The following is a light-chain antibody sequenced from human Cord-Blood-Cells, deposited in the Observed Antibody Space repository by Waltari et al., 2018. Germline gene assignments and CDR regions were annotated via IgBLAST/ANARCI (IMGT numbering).Light chain of an antibody. CDR3: QQRSNWPFT. Sequence: DIVLTQSLATLSLSLGERATLSCRANPGVSSYLALYQQRPGQAPRLHIYDASNRATSIPARFSGSGSETDVTHTISSLEPEDFAVYDGQQRSNWPFTSGPGTKVTI. CDR2: DAS. J-gene: IGKJ3*01. CDR1: PGVSSY. V-gene: IGKV3-11*01.